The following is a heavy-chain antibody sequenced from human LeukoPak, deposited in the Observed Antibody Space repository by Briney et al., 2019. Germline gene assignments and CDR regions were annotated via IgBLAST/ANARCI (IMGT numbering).Heavy chain of an antibody. CDR3: ARGDDFWSGYPYYFDY. Sequence: PSETLSLTCTVSGGSISSGGYYWSWIRQPPGKGLEWIGYIYHSGSTYYNPSLKSRVTISVDRSKNQSSLKLSSVTAADTAVYYCARGDDFWSGYPYYFDYWGQGTLVTVSS. V-gene: IGHV4-30-2*01. J-gene: IGHJ4*02. D-gene: IGHD3-3*01. CDR2: IYHSGST. CDR1: GGSISSGGYY.